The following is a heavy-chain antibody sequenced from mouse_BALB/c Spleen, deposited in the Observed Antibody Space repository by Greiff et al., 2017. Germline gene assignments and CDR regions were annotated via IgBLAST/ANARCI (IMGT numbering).Heavy chain of an antibody. CDR2: IWGDGST. D-gene: IGHD2-10*02. J-gene: IGHJ2*01. CDR3: ARDEGYGNYEYYFDY. V-gene: IGHV2-6-7*01. Sequence: QVQLQQSGPGLVAPSQSLSITCTVSGFSLTGYGVNWVRQPPGKGLEWLGMIWGDGSTDYNSALKSRLSISKDNSKSQVFLKMNSLQTDDTARYYCARDEGYGNYEYYFDYWGQGTTLTVSS. CDR1: GFSLTGYG.